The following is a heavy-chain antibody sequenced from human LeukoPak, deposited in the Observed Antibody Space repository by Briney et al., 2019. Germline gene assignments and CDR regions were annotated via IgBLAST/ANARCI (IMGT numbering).Heavy chain of an antibody. V-gene: IGHV1-18*01. Sequence: ASVKVSCKASGYTFTSYGISWVRQAPGQGLEWMGWISAYNGNTNYAQKLQGRVTMTRDTSTSTVYMELSSLRSEDTAVYYCARDNIEPGIAAAGIQFWDAFDIWGQGTMVTVSS. J-gene: IGHJ3*02. D-gene: IGHD6-13*01. CDR3: ARDNIEPGIAAAGIQFWDAFDI. CDR2: ISAYNGNT. CDR1: GYTFTSYG.